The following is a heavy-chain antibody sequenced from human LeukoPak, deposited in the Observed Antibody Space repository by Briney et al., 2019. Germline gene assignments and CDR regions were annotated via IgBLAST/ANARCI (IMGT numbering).Heavy chain of an antibody. Sequence: GGSLRLSCAASGFTFSIYAMSWVRQAPGKGLEWVSAISGSGGSTYYADSVKGRFTISRDNSKNTLYLQMNSLRAEDTAVYYCATAGYDSNYYYGMDVWGQGTTVTVSS. D-gene: IGHD3-3*01. V-gene: IGHV3-23*01. CDR2: ISGSGGST. CDR1: GFTFSIYA. J-gene: IGHJ6*02. CDR3: ATAGYDSNYYYGMDV.